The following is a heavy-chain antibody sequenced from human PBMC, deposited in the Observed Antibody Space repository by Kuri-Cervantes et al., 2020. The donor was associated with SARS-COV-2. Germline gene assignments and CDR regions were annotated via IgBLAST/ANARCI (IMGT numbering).Heavy chain of an antibody. CDR1: GFTFSDYN. CDR2: ISNGASTR. D-gene: IGHD1-26*01. CDR3: ARHGSYGWELSPYYFDY. Sequence: GESLKISCAASGFTFSDYNMNWVRQAPGKGLEWIAHISNGASTRFYADSVKGRFIISRDNARNVVYLQMSGLREDDTAVYYCARHGSYGWELSPYYFDYWGQGTLVTVSS. V-gene: IGHV3-48*02. J-gene: IGHJ4*02.